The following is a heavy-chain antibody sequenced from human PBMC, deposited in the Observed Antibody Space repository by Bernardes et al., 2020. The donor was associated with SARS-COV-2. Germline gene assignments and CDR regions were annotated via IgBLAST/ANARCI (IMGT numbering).Heavy chain of an antibody. V-gene: IGHV3-7*05. J-gene: IGHJ6*02. CDR1: GFTFSSYW. Sequence: GGSLRLSCAASGFTFSSYWMSWVRQAPGKGLEWVANIKQDGSEKYYVDSVKGRFTISRDNAKNSLYLQMNSLRAEDTAVYYCARDRYDFWSGYSPTYYYGMDVWGQGTTVTVSS. D-gene: IGHD3-3*01. CDR2: IKQDGSEK. CDR3: ARDRYDFWSGYSPTYYYGMDV.